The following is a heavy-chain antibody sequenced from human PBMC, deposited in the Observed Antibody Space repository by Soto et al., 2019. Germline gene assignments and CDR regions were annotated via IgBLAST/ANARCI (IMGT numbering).Heavy chain of an antibody. CDR3: ARDPPAKRHGMVV. J-gene: IGHJ6*02. CDR1: GFTVSSNY. Sequence: EVQLVETGGGLIQPGGSLRRSCAASGFTVSSNYMSWVRQAPGKGLAWVSVIYSGGSTYYADSVRRRFTLSRDTAKDTLYPPLESLRAEDAAVYYRARDPPAKRHGMVVWGQGATVTVSS. V-gene: IGHV3-53*02. CDR2: IYSGGST.